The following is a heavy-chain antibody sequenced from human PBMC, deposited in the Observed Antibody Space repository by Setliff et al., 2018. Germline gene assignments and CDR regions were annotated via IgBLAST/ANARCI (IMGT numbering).Heavy chain of an antibody. V-gene: IGHV1-2*02. Sequence: ASVKVSCKASGFTFTGYSIHWVRQAPGQGLEWVGWTNLVDGETRYARKFQGRVTMTRDTSITTAYMEISSLTSDDTAVYYCARDLFSSSWYDHWGQGTQVSVSS. CDR3: ARDLFSSSWYDH. CDR1: GFTFTGYS. D-gene: IGHD6-19*01. J-gene: IGHJ5*02. CDR2: TNLVDGET.